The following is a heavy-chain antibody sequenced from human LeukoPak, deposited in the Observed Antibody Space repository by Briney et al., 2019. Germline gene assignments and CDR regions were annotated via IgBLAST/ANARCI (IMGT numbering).Heavy chain of an antibody. V-gene: IGHV1-69*05. CDR1: GGTFSSYA. D-gene: IGHD2-2*01. J-gene: IGHJ5*02. CDR3: ARDHAGGEVPAANGWFDP. CDR2: IIPIFGTA. Sequence: SVKVSCKASGGTFSSYAISWVRQAPGQGLEWMGGIIPIFGTANYAQKFQGRVTITTDESTSTAYMELSSLRSEDTAVYYCARDHAGGEVPAANGWFDPWGQGTLVTVSS.